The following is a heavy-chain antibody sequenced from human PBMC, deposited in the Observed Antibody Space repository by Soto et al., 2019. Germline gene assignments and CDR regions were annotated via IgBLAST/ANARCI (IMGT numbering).Heavy chain of an antibody. CDR3: AREGGPYCTNGVCRWPRAFDI. D-gene: IGHD2-8*01. CDR1: GYSFTSYW. V-gene: IGHV5-51*01. Sequence: PGESLKISCKGSGYSFTSYWIGWVRQMPGKGLEWMGIIYPGDSDTRYSPSFQGQVTISADKSISTAYPQWSSLKASDTAMYYCAREGGPYCTNGVCRWPRAFDIWGQGTMVTVSS. J-gene: IGHJ3*02. CDR2: IYPGDSDT.